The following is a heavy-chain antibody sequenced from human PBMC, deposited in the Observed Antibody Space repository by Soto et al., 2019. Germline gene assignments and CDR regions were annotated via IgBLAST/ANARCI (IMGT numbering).Heavy chain of an antibody. J-gene: IGHJ5*01. CDR3: ARDRCYDGTCYSASDS. CDR1: GFRFSTYN. V-gene: IGHV3-48*02. D-gene: IGHD2-15*01. CDR2: ISTTSFTI. Sequence: QSGGSLRLSCAASGFRFSTYNMDWVRQAPGKGPEWIAHISTTSFTIYYADSVKGRFTISRDNDRNSLYLEMNSLRDEDTAVYYCARDRCYDGTCYSASDSWGQGTLVTVSS.